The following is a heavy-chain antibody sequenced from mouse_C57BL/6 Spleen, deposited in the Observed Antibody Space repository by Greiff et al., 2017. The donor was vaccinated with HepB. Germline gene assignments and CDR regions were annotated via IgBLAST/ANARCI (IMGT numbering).Heavy chain of an antibody. CDR2: ISYDGSN. D-gene: IGHD1-1*01. Sequence: EVKLVESGPGLVKPSQSLSLTCSVTGYSITSGYYWNWIRQFPGNKLEWMGYISYDGSNNYNPSLKNRISITRDTSKNQFFLKLNSVTTEDTATYYCARVPYYGSSDWYFDVWGTGTTVTVSS. J-gene: IGHJ1*03. CDR3: ARVPYYGSSDWYFDV. V-gene: IGHV3-6*01. CDR1: GYSITSGYY.